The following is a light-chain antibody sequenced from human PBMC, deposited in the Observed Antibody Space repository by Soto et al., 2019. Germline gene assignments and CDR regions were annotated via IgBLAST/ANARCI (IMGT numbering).Light chain of an antibody. CDR2: GAS. J-gene: IGKJ1*01. Sequence: ESVFTQSPSTLSLSPGERATLSCRAIQSVSNDFLAWYQQKPGQAPRLLIYGASTRATDVPARFSGSESGTDFTLTISRLEPEDFAVYYCQQYGSSPLWTFGQGAKV. CDR1: QSVSNDF. V-gene: IGKV3-20*01. CDR3: QQYGSSPLWT.